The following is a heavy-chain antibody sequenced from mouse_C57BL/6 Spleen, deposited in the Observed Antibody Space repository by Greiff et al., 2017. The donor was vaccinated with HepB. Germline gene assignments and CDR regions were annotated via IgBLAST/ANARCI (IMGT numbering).Heavy chain of an antibody. CDR1: GFTFSSYG. D-gene: IGHD2-3*01. Sequence: EVQVVESGGDLVKPGGSLKLSCAASGFTFSSYGMSWVRQTPDKRLEWVATISSGGSYTYYPDSVKGRFTISRDNAKNTLYLQMSSLKSEDTAMYYCARQRWLLRMGYYAMDYWGQGTSVTVSS. J-gene: IGHJ4*01. CDR3: ARQRWLLRMGYYAMDY. V-gene: IGHV5-6*01. CDR2: ISSGGSYT.